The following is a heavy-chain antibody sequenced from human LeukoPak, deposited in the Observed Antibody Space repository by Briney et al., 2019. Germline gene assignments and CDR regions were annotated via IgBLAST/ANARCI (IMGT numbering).Heavy chain of an antibody. CDR2: IYYSGST. Sequence: PSETLSLTCAVSGGSISSGGYSWSWIRQPPGKGLEWIGYIYYSGSTYYNPSLKSRVTISVDTSKNQFSLKLSSVTAADTAVYYCARNSVRGDDYWGQGTLVTVSS. CDR3: ARNSVRGDDY. J-gene: IGHJ4*02. D-gene: IGHD3-10*01. V-gene: IGHV4-30-4*07. CDR1: GGSISSGGYS.